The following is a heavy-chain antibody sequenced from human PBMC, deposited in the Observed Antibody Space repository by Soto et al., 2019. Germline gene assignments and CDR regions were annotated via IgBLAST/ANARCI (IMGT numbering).Heavy chain of an antibody. CDR2: ISYDGSNK. CDR1: GFTFSSYG. Sequence: PGGSLRLSCAASGFTFSSYGMHWVRQAPGKGLEWVAVISYDGSNKYYADSVKGRFTISRDNSKNTLYLQMNSLRAEDTAVYYCAKPALRYFDWSHLDYWGQGTLVTVSS. J-gene: IGHJ4*02. V-gene: IGHV3-30*18. CDR3: AKPALRYFDWSHLDY. D-gene: IGHD3-9*01.